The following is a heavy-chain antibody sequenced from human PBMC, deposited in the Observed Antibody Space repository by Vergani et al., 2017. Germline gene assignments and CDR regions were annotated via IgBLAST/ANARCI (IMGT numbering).Heavy chain of an antibody. CDR2: IYPGDCEV. Sequence: EKQLVQSGSETKKPGESLKISCQAFGYIFSNFWIGWVRQRPGRGLEWMGIIYPGDCEVKSNPTFRGQVIFSVDTSVNTAYLQWRSLQASDTATYFCASGGHGSENGGALQLWGQGTNITVSS. CDR1: GYIFSNFW. CDR3: ASGGHGSENGGALQL. J-gene: IGHJ3*01. V-gene: IGHV5-51*01. D-gene: IGHD3-10*01.